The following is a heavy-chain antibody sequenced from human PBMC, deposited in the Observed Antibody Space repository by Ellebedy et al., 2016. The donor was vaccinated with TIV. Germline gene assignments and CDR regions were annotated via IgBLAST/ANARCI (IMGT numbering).Heavy chain of an antibody. D-gene: IGHD3-10*01. CDR3: ARLADLWFGEIFD. J-gene: IGHJ4*02. V-gene: IGHV3-11*01. CDR2: ISGDSSKI. CDR1: GFIFSDFY. Sequence: GESLKISCAASGFIFSDFYMTWIRQAPGKGLEWVSYISGDSSKIYYAESVKGRFAISRDNAKNSLFLQMSSLSDEDTAVYYCARLADLWFGEIFDWGQGTLVTVSS.